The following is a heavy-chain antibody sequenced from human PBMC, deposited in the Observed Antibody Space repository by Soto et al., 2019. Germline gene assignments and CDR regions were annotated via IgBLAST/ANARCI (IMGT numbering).Heavy chain of an antibody. D-gene: IGHD2-21*02. CDR2: ISYDGSNK. CDR1: GFIFSSYA. CDR3: ASPFRHVVVTAPFQH. Sequence: QVQLVESGGGVVQPGRSLILSCAASGFIFSSYAMYWVHQAPGKGLEWVAVISYDGSNKYYADSVKGRLTISRDNSKNELYLQMNSLSTDGRAVYYCASPFRHVVVTAPFQHWGQGTLVTVSS. J-gene: IGHJ1*01. V-gene: IGHV3-30-3*01.